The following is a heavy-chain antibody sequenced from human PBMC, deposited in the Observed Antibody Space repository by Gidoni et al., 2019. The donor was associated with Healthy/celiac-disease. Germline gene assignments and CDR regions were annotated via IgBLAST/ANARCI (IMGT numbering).Heavy chain of an antibody. CDR1: GGSISSYY. Sequence: QVQLQESGPGLVKPSETLSLTCTVSGGSISSYYWSWIRQPPGKGLEWIGYIYYSGSTNYNPSLKSRVTISVDTSKNQFSLKLSSVTAADTAVYHCARGDITALHYFDYWGQGTLVTVSS. CDR2: IYYSGST. D-gene: IGHD5-12*01. CDR3: ARGDITALHYFDY. J-gene: IGHJ4*02. V-gene: IGHV4-59*01.